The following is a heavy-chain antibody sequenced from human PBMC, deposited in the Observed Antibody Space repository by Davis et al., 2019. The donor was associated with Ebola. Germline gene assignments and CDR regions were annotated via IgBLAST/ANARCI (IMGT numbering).Heavy chain of an antibody. J-gene: IGHJ1*01. CDR3: ARDGSHYGDHIAN. CDR1: GFTFSSFW. D-gene: IGHD4-17*01. Sequence: PGGSLRLSCAASGFTFSSFWMSWVRQIPGKGLEWVADIKQDGIDKYYVDSVKGRFTISRDNAKDSLYLQMNSLRAEDTAIYYCARDGSHYGDHIANWGQGTLVTVSS. V-gene: IGHV3-7*01. CDR2: IKQDGIDK.